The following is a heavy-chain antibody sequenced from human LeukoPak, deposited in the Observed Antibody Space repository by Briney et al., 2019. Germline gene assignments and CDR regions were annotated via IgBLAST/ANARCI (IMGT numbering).Heavy chain of an antibody. V-gene: IGHV3-30*04. CDR3: AGADY. CDR2: ISNDGGTT. J-gene: IGHJ4*02. Sequence: GGSLRLSCAASGFTFSSYAMHWVRQAPGKGPEWVAVISNDGGTTFYADSVKGRFTISRDNAKNSLYLQMNSLRAEDTAVYYCAGADYWGQGTLVIVSS. CDR1: GFTFSSYA.